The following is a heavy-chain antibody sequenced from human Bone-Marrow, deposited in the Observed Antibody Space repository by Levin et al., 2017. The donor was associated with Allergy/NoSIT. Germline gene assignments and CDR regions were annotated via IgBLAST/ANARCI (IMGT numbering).Heavy chain of an antibody. CDR3: VRDYSPGYNYYGMDA. D-gene: IGHD2-21*01. CDR2: ISSDSIHI. V-gene: IGHV3-21*01. J-gene: IGHJ6*02. CDR1: GFTFIRYS. Sequence: GESLKISCAASGFTFIRYSMNWVRQAPGKGLEWVSSISSDSIHIHYADSVKGRFITSRDNDNNEVLLQMNSLGVEDTAVYFCVRDYSPGYNYYGMDAWGRGTTVIVSS.